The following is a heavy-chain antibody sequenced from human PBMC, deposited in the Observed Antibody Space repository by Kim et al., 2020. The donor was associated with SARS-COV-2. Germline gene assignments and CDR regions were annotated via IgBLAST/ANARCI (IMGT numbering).Heavy chain of an antibody. CDR3: ARQASDYYYYYYMDV. J-gene: IGHJ6*03. V-gene: IGHV4-59*08. Sequence: SLKSRVTISVDTSKNQFSLKLSSVTAADTAVYYCARQASDYYYYYYMDVWGKGTTVTVSS.